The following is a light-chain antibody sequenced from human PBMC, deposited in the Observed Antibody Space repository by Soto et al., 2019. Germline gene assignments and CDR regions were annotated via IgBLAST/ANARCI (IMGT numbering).Light chain of an antibody. V-gene: IGLV1-44*01. Sequence: SVLAQPPSASGTPGRKVTIPCSGSSSNIGSNTANWYQQLPGTAPKLLIYSNNQRPSGVPDRFSGSKSGTSASLAISGLQSEDEADYYCAAWDDSLNGLVFGTGTKVTVL. CDR3: AAWDDSLNGLV. CDR2: SNN. CDR1: SSNIGSNT. J-gene: IGLJ1*01.